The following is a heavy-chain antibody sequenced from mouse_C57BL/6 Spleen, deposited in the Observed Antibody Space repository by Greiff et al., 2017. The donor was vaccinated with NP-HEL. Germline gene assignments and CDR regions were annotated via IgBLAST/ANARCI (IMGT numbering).Heavy chain of an antibody. D-gene: IGHD2-5*01. Sequence: QVQLQQSGAELVRPGASVKLSCKASGYTFTDYYINWVKQRPGQGLEWIARIYPGSGNTYYNEKFKGKATLTAEKSSSTAYMQLSSLTSEDSAVYFCAREPAYYSNYANYFDYWGQGTTLTVSS. V-gene: IGHV1-76*01. J-gene: IGHJ2*01. CDR2: IYPGSGNT. CDR3: AREPAYYSNYANYFDY. CDR1: GYTFTDYY.